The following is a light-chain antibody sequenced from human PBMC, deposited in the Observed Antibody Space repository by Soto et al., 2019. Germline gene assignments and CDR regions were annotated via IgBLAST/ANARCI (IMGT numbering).Light chain of an antibody. J-gene: IGKJ1*01. Sequence: DIQMTQSPSSLSASLGDRVTITCRPSESIRNELNWFQQRPGKAPRLLIYDTFTLQSGVPSRFSGSVSGTEFSLTICSLQAGDSAIYYCQQSFTTPWTFGQGTKVEI. CDR1: ESIRNE. V-gene: IGKV1-39*01. CDR2: DTF. CDR3: QQSFTTPWT.